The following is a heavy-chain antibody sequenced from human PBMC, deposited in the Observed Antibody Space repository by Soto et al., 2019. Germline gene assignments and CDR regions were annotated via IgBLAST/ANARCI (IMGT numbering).Heavy chain of an antibody. CDR1: GGTFSSYA. V-gene: IGHV1-69*13. CDR2: IIPIFGTA. Sequence: SVKVSCKASGGTFSSYAISWVRQAPGQGLEWMGGIIPIFGTANYAQKFQGRVTITADESTSTAYMELSSLRSEDTAVYYCAGSPDMRYYFDYWGQGTLVTVSS. J-gene: IGHJ4*02. CDR3: AGSPDMRYYFDY.